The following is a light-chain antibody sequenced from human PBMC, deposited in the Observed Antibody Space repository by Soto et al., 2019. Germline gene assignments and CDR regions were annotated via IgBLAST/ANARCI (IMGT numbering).Light chain of an antibody. CDR3: QQYGSSPGT. V-gene: IGKV3-20*01. J-gene: IGKJ5*01. CDR2: GAS. CDR1: QSITSNY. Sequence: EIVLTQSPGTLPLSPGERATLSCRASQSITSNYLAWYQQKPGQAPRLLSFGASNRATGIPDRFSGSGSGTDFTLTISRLEPEDFVVYYCQQYGSSPGTFGQGTRLEI.